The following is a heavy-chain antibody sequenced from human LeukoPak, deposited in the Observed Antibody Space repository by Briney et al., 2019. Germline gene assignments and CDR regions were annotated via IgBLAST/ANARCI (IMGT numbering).Heavy chain of an antibody. J-gene: IGHJ4*02. CDR3: ARRGVPRDGYFDY. Sequence: ASVKVSCKASGGTFSSYAISWVRQAPGQGLEWMGGIIPIFGTANYAQKFQGRVTITTDESTSTAYMELSSLRSEDTAVYYCARRGVPRDGYFDYWGQGTLVTVSS. CDR2: IIPIFGTA. D-gene: IGHD2-2*01. V-gene: IGHV1-69*05. CDR1: GGTFSSYA.